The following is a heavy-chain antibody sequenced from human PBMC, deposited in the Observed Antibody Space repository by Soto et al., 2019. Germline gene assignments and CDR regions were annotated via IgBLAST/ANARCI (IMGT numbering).Heavy chain of an antibody. D-gene: IGHD2-8*02. CDR3: ARGMTPPGAPAWYYFDS. Sequence: QVQLQESGPGLMKPSETLSLTCSVSGASIAGSSYWSWIRQPAGKGLEWIGRFSLSGTTNYSPSLRRRVNMAANGSKNQCSLRLTSVTAADTALDYCARGMTPPGAPAWYYFDSWGQGTLVTVSS. J-gene: IGHJ4*02. V-gene: IGHV4-4*07. CDR2: FSLSGTT. CDR1: GASIAGSSY.